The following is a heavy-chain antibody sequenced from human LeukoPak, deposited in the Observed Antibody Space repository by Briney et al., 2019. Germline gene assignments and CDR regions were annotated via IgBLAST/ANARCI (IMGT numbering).Heavy chain of an antibody. CDR1: GFTFSSYW. Sequence: GGSLRPSCAAFGFTFSSYWMSWVRQAPGKGLEWVTNIKQDGSEKYYVDSVKGRFTISRDNAKNSLYLQMNSLRAEDTAVYYCARVRGSSYFDYWGQGTLVTVSS. CDR3: ARVRGSSYFDY. J-gene: IGHJ4*02. D-gene: IGHD6-6*01. V-gene: IGHV3-7*01. CDR2: IKQDGSEK.